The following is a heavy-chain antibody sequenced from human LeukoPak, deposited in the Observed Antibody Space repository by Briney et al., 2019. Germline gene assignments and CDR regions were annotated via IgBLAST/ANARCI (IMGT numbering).Heavy chain of an antibody. CDR2: IYYSGST. CDR3: ARRVLGITVPHDAFDI. D-gene: IGHD3-3*01. Sequence: SETLSLTCTVSGYSISTGYYWGWIRQPPGKGLEWIGSIYYSGSTNYNPSLKSRVTISVDTSKNEFSLKLTSVTAADTAVYYCARRVLGITVPHDAFDIWGQGTMVTVSS. CDR1: GYSISTGYY. J-gene: IGHJ3*02. V-gene: IGHV4-38-2*02.